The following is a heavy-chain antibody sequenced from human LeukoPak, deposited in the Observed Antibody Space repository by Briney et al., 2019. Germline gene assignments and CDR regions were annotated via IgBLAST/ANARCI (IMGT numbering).Heavy chain of an antibody. J-gene: IGHJ4*02. D-gene: IGHD3-10*01. CDR3: ARGTGRDVLLWFGESSFDY. Sequence: GESLKISCKGSGYSFTSYWIGWVRQMPGKGLEWMGIIYPGDSDTRYSPSFQGQVTISADKSISTAYLQWSSLKASDTAMYYCARGTGRDVLLWFGESSFDYWGQGTLVTVSS. V-gene: IGHV5-51*01. CDR2: IYPGDSDT. CDR1: GYSFTSYW.